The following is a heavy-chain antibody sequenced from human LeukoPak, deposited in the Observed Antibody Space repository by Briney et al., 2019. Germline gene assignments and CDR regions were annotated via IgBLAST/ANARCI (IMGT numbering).Heavy chain of an antibody. J-gene: IGHJ4*02. Sequence: PGGSLRLSCAASGFTFSNAWMSWVRQAPGKGLEWVGRIKSKTDGGTTDYAAPVKGRFTISRDDSKNTLYLQMNSPKTEDTAVYYCTSITMIVVDFDYWGQGTLVTVSS. D-gene: IGHD3-22*01. V-gene: IGHV3-15*01. CDR1: GFTFSNAW. CDR2: IKSKTDGGTT. CDR3: TSITMIVVDFDY.